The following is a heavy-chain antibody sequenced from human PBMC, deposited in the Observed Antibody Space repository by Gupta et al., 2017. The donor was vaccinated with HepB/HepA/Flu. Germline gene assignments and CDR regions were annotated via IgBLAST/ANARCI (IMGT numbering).Heavy chain of an antibody. D-gene: IGHD3-22*01. Sequence: QVQLVQSGAEVTKPGASVKVSCKASGYTFTGYYMHCVRQAPGQGLEWMGWINPNSGGTNYAQKFQGRVTMTRDTSISTAYMELSRLRSDDTAVYYCARVLRYSSGYFPVGYWGQGTLVTVSS. CDR2: INPNSGGT. CDR3: ARVLRYSSGYFPVGY. CDR1: GYTFTGYY. V-gene: IGHV1-2*02. J-gene: IGHJ4*02.